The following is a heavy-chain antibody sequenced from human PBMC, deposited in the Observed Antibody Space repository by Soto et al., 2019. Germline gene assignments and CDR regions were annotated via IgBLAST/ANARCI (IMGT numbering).Heavy chain of an antibody. CDR3: ARVAGYGSGSRHFDN. CDR2: TVAISEST. CDR1: GYTFSTYG. Sequence: QVQLVQSETEVAEPGASVRLSCKTSGYTFSTYGLSWVRQAPGQGLEWMGWTVAISESTIYAQMFQGRVTVTTDRSTHTGYLELSRLTSDDTALYYCARVAGYGSGSRHFDNWGQGTLVTVSS. J-gene: IGHJ4*02. D-gene: IGHD3-10*01. V-gene: IGHV1-18*01.